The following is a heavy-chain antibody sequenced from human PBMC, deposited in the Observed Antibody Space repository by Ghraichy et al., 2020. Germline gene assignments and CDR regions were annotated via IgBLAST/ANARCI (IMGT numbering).Heavy chain of an antibody. CDR1: GFSFRDYY. CDR2: ISSSGRTI. Sequence: GGSLRLSCAASGFSFRDYYMSWIRLAPGKGLEWISYISSSGRTISYADSVKGRFTISRDNAKNTLYLQMNSLRAEDTAVYYCGREVGHTNTYVYAMDVWGQGTTVTVSS. V-gene: IGHV3-11*01. CDR3: GREVGHTNTYVYAMDV. D-gene: IGHD3-16*01. J-gene: IGHJ6*02.